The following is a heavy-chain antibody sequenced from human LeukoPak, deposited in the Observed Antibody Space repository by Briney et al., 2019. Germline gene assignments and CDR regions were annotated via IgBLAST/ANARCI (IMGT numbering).Heavy chain of an antibody. CDR1: GVSISSGDYY. Sequence: SETLSLTCTVSGVSISSGDYYWSWIRQPPGKGLEWIGYIYYSGSTYYNPSLKSRVTISVDTSKNQFSLKLGSVTAADTAVYYCAKTYSYGLDAFDIWGQGTMVTVSS. CDR3: AKTYSYGLDAFDI. CDR2: IYYSGST. D-gene: IGHD5-18*01. V-gene: IGHV4-30-4*01. J-gene: IGHJ3*02.